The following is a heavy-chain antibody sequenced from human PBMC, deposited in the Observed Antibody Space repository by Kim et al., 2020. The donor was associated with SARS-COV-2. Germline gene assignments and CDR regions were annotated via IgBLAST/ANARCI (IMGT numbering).Heavy chain of an antibody. CDR3: ARTGIRAYYVGNPWYFDY. J-gene: IGHJ4*02. V-gene: IGHV3-48*04. D-gene: IGHD1-20*01. Sequence: GGSLRLSCAASGFTFSSDSMNWVRQAPGKGLEWVSYISSSSSTIYYADSVKGRFTISRDNAKNSLYLQMNSLRAEDTAVYYCARTGIRAYYVGNPWYFDYWGQGTLVTVSS. CDR1: GFTFSSDS. CDR2: ISSSSSTI.